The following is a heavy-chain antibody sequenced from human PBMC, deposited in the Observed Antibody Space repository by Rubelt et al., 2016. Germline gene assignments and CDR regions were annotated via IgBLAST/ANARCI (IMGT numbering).Heavy chain of an antibody. D-gene: IGHD1-26*01. CDR1: GGSISSGNYY. CDR3: ARLQWELSTIDF. V-gene: IGHV4-39*07. J-gene: IGHJ4*02. Sequence: QLQLQESGPGLVKPSETLSLTCSVSGGSISSGNYYWGWIRQPPGKGLEWIGSIYYSGSTSYNPSLQSRATISAAPSNNQFSLRLGVVTAADTAVYYCARLQWELSTIDFWGQGTLVTVSS. CDR2: IYYSGST.